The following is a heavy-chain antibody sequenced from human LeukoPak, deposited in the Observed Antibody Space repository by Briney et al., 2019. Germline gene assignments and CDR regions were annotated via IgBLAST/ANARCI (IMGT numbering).Heavy chain of an antibody. J-gene: IGHJ6*03. Sequence: GGSLRLSCAASGFTSSSYAMSWVRQAPGKGLEWVSAISGSGGSTYYADSVKGRFTISRANSKNTLYLQMNSLRAEDTAVYYCSLQGSYYMDVWGKGTTVTVSS. V-gene: IGHV3-23*01. CDR1: GFTSSSYA. CDR3: SLQGSYYMDV. CDR2: ISGSGGST.